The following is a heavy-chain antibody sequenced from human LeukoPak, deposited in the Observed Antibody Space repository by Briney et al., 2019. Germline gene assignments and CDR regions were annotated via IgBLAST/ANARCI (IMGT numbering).Heavy chain of an antibody. CDR3: ARSHSSSWSRPFDY. J-gene: IGHJ4*02. D-gene: IGHD6-13*01. CDR2: IYSSGST. V-gene: IGHV4-59*01. CDR1: GGSISSYY. Sequence: TSETLSLTCTVSGGSISSYYWSWIRQPPGKGLEWIGYIYSSGSTNYNPSLKSRVTISVDTSKNQFSLNLSSVTAADTAVYYCARSHSSSWSRPFDYWGQGTLVTVPS.